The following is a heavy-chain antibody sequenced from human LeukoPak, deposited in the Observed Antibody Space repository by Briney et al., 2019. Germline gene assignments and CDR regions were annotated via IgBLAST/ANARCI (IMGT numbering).Heavy chain of an antibody. Sequence: SETLSLTCTVSGGSISSGDYYWSWFRQHPGNGLEWIGYIYYSGSTDYTPSLKSRLTISRDTSKNQFSLNLSSVTAADTAVYYCARGVSAGWFDPWSQGTLVTVSS. D-gene: IGHD3-3*01. CDR1: GGSISSGDYY. CDR3: ARGVSAGWFDP. V-gene: IGHV4-31*03. CDR2: IYYSGST. J-gene: IGHJ5*02.